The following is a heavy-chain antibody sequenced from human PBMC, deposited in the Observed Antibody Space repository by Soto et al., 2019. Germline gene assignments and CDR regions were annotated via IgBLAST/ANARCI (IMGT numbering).Heavy chain of an antibody. Sequence: SETLSLTCAVYGGSFSGYYWSWIRQPPGKGLEWIGEINHSGSTNYNPSLKSRVTISVDTFKNQFSLKLSSVTAADTAVYYCARTVVPAATGYYYGMDVWGQGTTVTVSS. V-gene: IGHV4-34*01. CDR1: GGSFSGYY. D-gene: IGHD2-2*01. J-gene: IGHJ6*02. CDR3: ARTVVPAATGYYYGMDV. CDR2: INHSGST.